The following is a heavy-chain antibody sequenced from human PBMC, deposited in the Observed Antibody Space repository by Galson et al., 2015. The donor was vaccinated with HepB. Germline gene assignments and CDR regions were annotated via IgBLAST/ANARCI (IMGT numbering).Heavy chain of an antibody. D-gene: IGHD3-16*01. CDR3: AKDITLEYYYGMDV. CDR1: GFTFSSYG. V-gene: IGHV3-30*18. CDR2: ISYDGSNK. Sequence: SLRLSCAASGFTFSSYGMHWVRQAPGKGLEWVAVISYDGSNKYYADSVKGRFTISRDNSKNTLYLQMNSLRAEDTAVYYCAKDITLEYYYGMDVWGQGTTVTVSS. J-gene: IGHJ6*02.